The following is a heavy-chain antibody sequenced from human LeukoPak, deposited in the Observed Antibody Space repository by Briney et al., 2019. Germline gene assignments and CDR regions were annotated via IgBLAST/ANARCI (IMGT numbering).Heavy chain of an antibody. J-gene: IGHJ4*02. CDR2: IKRDESEK. V-gene: IGHV3-7*01. CDR1: GFMFSRYW. Sequence: GGSMRLSCAASGFMFSRYWMSWVRQAPGKGLEWVANIKRDESEKYYVDSVKGRFTISRDNAKNSLYLQMNSLRAEDTAVYYCATSQRVVVPAVFVDYWGQGTLVTVSA. D-gene: IGHD2-2*01. CDR3: ATSQRVVVPAVFVDY.